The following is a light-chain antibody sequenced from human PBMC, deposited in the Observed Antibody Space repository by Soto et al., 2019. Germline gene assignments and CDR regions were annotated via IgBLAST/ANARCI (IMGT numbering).Light chain of an antibody. CDR2: AVS. CDR1: SGDVGGYNY. J-gene: IGLJ3*02. V-gene: IGLV2-8*01. Sequence: QSVLTQPPSASGSPGQSVTISCTGTSGDVGGYNYVSWYQQHPGKAPKLMIYAVSKRTSGVPDRFSGSKSGNTASLTVSVLQAEDEAYYYCNSYAGSNNWVFGGGTKLTVL. CDR3: NSYAGSNNWV.